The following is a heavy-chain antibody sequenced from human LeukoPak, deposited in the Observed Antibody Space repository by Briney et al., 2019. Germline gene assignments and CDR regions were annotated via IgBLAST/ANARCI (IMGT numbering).Heavy chain of an antibody. CDR2: ISGSGGSI. J-gene: IGHJ4*02. CDR3: AKGYCSGGSCGGGY. D-gene: IGHD2-15*01. CDR1: GFTFSSYW. Sequence: GGSLRLSCAASGFTFSSYWMHWVRQAPGKGLEWVSGISGSGGSIYYADSVKGRFTISRDNSKNTLDLQMNSLRAEDTAVYYCAKGYCSGGSCGGGYWGQGTLVTVSS. V-gene: IGHV3-23*01.